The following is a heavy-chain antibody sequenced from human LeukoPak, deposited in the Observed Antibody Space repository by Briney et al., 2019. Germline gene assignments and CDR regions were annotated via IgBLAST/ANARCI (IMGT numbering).Heavy chain of an antibody. CDR3: ATAYDYGDYGDYYYYGMDV. CDR2: VYYNGLT. J-gene: IGHJ6*02. D-gene: IGHD4-17*01. Sequence: PSETLSLTCTVSGGSISPHYWTWIRQTPGKGLEWIGYVYYNGLTSYNASLRSRLILSVDTARNQVSLKLSSVTAADTAVYYCATAYDYGDYGDYYYYGMDVWGQGTTVTVSS. V-gene: IGHV4-59*11. CDR1: GGSISPHY.